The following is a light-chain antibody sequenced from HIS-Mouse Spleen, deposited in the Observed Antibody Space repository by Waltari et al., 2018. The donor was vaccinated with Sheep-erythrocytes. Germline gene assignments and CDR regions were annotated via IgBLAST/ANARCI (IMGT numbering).Light chain of an antibody. CDR2: EVS. CDR1: SSDVGGYNY. J-gene: IGLJ3*02. Sequence: QSALTQPPSASGSPGQSVTISCTGTSSDVGGYNYVSWYQQHPGKAPKLLIYEVSKRPSGVPYRFSGSKPGNTASLTVSGLQAEDEADYYCSSYAGSNNWVFGGGTKLTVL. V-gene: IGLV2-8*01. CDR3: SSYAGSNNWV.